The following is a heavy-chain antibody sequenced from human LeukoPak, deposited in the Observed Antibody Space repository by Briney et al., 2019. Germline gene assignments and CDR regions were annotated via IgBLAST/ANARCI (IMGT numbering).Heavy chain of an antibody. Sequence: SETLSLTCTVSGGSISSYYWSWIRQPPGKGLEWIGYIYYSGSTNYNPSLKSRVTISVDTSKNQFSLKLSSVTAAHTAVYYCSRRAEHYDILTGYTHRGGYYYYYYMDGRGEGTTVTVSS. CDR3: SRRAEHYDILTGYTHRGGYYYYYYMDG. CDR2: IYYSGST. CDR1: GGSISSYY. J-gene: IGHJ6*03. D-gene: IGHD3-9*01. V-gene: IGHV4-59*08.